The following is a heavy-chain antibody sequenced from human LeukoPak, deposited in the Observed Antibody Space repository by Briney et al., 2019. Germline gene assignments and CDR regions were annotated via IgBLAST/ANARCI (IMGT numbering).Heavy chain of an antibody. Sequence: SVKVSCKASGGTFSSYAISWVRQAPGQGLEWMGRIIPILGIANYAQKFQGRVTITADKSTSTAYMELSSLRAEDTAVYYCAKIRFLEWLSPFDYWGQGTLVTVSS. CDR3: AKIRFLEWLSPFDY. CDR2: IIPILGIA. CDR1: GGTFSSYA. D-gene: IGHD3-3*01. V-gene: IGHV1-69*04. J-gene: IGHJ4*02.